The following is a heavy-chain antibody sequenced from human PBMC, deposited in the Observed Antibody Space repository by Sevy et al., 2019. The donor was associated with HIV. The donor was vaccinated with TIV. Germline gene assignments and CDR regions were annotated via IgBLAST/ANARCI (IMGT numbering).Heavy chain of an antibody. V-gene: IGHV3-30*18. CDR2: LSYDGSSQ. Sequence: GGSLRLSCSAFGFTFQTFGMHWVRQAPDKGPEWLAVLSYDGSSQNYADSVKGRFTISRDNSKNLLFLQMNSLLPNDTAVYFCTKESLRGTYIRGDFDHWGQGTLVTVSS. CDR3: TKESLRGTYIRGDFDH. J-gene: IGHJ4*02. D-gene: IGHD3-10*02. CDR1: GFTFQTFG.